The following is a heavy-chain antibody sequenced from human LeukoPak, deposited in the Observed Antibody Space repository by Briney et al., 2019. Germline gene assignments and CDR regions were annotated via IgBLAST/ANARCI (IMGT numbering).Heavy chain of an antibody. D-gene: IGHD4/OR15-4a*01. J-gene: IGHJ4*02. Sequence: SETLSLTCAVYGGSFSGYYRSWIRQRPGEGLEWIGEINHSGSTNYNPSLTSRATISVDTTKNQFSLKLSSVTAAATAVCYCARRGQTDTGYGAFDYWGQGTLVTVSS. CDR1: GGSFSGYY. CDR2: INHSGST. V-gene: IGHV4-34*01. CDR3: ARRGQTDTGYGAFDY.